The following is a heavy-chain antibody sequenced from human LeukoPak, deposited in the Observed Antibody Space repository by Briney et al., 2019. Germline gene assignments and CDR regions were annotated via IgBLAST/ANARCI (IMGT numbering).Heavy chain of an antibody. V-gene: IGHV4-4*07. D-gene: IGHD6-13*01. CDR1: GGSISTYY. Sequence: KPSETLSLTCTVSGGSISTYYWSWIRQPPGKGLEWIGCIYTSGSTNYNPSLKSRVTMSVDTSKNQFSLKLSSVTAADTAVYYCAREDGIAAAADDAFDIWGQGTMVTVSS. CDR3: AREDGIAAAADDAFDI. J-gene: IGHJ3*02. CDR2: IYTSGST.